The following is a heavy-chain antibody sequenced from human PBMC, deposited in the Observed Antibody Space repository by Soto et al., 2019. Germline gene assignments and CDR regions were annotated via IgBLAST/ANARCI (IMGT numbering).Heavy chain of an antibody. D-gene: IGHD5-18*01. CDR3: AHNSRYGDTYQWFDP. J-gene: IGHJ5*02. CDR2: MYWDDDQ. CDR1: GFSLSTSGVG. V-gene: IGHV2-5*02. Sequence: QITLKEAGPTLVKPTQTLTLNCTFSGFSLSTSGVGVGWIRQPPGKALEWLARMYWDDDQLYSPYMRSRLTITKDTAKIQVVLTLTNMDPVDSATYYCAHNSRYGDTYQWFDPWGQGTLVTVSS.